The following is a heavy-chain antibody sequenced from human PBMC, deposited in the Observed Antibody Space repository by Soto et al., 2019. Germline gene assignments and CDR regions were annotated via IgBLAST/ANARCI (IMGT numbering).Heavy chain of an antibody. D-gene: IGHD4-17*01. Sequence: QVLLLQSGAEVKKAGSSVKVSCKASGDAFKRYAIHWVRQAPGQGLEYMGRIIPSYDRTKYAQKFQGRLTLTADMYTSTVYMELSSLRSEDTAVYYCARDPTNDYGDDTFDYWGQGTKVIDSS. CDR3: ARDPTNDYGDDTFDY. CDR1: GDAFKRYA. J-gene: IGHJ4*02. CDR2: IIPSYDRT. V-gene: IGHV1-69*06.